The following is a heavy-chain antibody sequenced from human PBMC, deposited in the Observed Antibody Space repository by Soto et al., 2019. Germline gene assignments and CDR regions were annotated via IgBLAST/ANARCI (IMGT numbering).Heavy chain of an antibody. CDR3: ARVKLKTVTPLQWFDP. Sequence: QVQLQESGPGLVKPSQTLSLTCTVSGGSISTTDYYWSWIRQHPGKGLEWIGYIYYTGTTYYNPSLKSRVIVSVDTAKNQFSLKRNSVTAADTAVYYCARVKLKTVTPLQWFDPWGQGTLVTVSA. CDR2: IYYTGTT. CDR1: GGSISTTDYY. V-gene: IGHV4-31*03. D-gene: IGHD4-17*01. J-gene: IGHJ5*02.